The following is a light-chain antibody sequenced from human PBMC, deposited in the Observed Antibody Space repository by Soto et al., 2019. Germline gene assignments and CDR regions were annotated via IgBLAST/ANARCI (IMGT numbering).Light chain of an antibody. V-gene: IGKV2-28*01. CDR3: MQALQTPWT. CDR2: LGS. CDR1: QSLLHSNGYNY. Sequence: DIVMTQSPLSLPVTPGAPASISCRSSQSLLHSNGYNYLDWYLQKPVQSPQLLIYLGSNRASGGPDRFSGRGSGTDFTLKISRVEAEDVGGYYCMQALQTPWTFGQGTKVEIK. J-gene: IGKJ1*01.